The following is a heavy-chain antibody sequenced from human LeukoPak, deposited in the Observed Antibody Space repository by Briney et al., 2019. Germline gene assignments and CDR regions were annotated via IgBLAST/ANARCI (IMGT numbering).Heavy chain of an antibody. CDR3: ASRTMIGVYYYGMDV. Sequence: GGSLRLSCAASGFTFSSYAMSWVRQAPGKGLEWVSDISGSGGSTYYADSVKGRFTISRDNSKNTLYLQMNSLRAEDTAVYYCASRTMIGVYYYGMDVWGQGTTVTVSS. J-gene: IGHJ6*02. CDR1: GFTFSSYA. V-gene: IGHV3-23*01. D-gene: IGHD3-22*01. CDR2: ISGSGGST.